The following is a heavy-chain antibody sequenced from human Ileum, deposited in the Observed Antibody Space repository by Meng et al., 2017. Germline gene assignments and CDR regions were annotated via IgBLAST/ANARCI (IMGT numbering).Heavy chain of an antibody. J-gene: IGHJ3*01. CDR3: SSRQYYYDSSGYYWVDAFDV. CDR2: INPNSGGT. V-gene: IGHV1-2*02. D-gene: IGHD3-22*01. Sequence: ASVKVSCKASGYTFTGYYMHWVRQAPGQGLEWMGWINPNSGGTNYAQKFQGRVTMTRDTSISTAYMELSRLRSDDSAVYYCSSRQYYYDSSGYYWVDAFDVWGQGTMVTVSS. CDR1: GYTFTGYY.